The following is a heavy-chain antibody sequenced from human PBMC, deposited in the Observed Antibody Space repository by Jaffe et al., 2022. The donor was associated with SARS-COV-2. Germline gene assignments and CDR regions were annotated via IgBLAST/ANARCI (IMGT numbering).Heavy chain of an antibody. CDR1: GGSISSYY. Sequence: QVQLQESGPGLVKPSETLSLTCTVSGGSISSYYWSWIRQPPGKGLEWIGYIYYSGSTNYNPSLKSRVTISVDTSKNQFSLKLSSVTAADTAVYYCAREGGVRDRAFDIWGQGTMVTVSS. CDR3: AREGGVRDRAFDI. CDR2: IYYSGST. J-gene: IGHJ3*02. D-gene: IGHD1-26*01. V-gene: IGHV4-59*01.